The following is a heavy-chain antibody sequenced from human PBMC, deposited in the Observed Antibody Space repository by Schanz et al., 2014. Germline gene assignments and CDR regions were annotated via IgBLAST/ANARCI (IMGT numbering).Heavy chain of an antibody. CDR3: ARGSLAGYVALLMAANDY. V-gene: IGHV1-46*01. CDR2: VNPGGGST. D-gene: IGHD2-15*01. J-gene: IGHJ4*02. Sequence: QVQLVQSGGEVKKPGASVKVSCKASGYTFTSYYIHWVRQAPGQGLEWMGIVNPGGGSTSVAQRFQTRVTLTRDTSTGTAYLGLTRLRFEDTAVYYCARGSLAGYVALLMAANDYWGQGTLVTVSS. CDR1: GYTFTSYY.